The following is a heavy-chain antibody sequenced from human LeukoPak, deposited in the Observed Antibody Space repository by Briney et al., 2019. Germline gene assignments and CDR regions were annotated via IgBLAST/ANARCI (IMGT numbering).Heavy chain of an antibody. V-gene: IGHV1-18*04. Sequence: ASVKVSCKASGYTFSRYAISWVRQAPGQGLEWMGWISSYNGNTKYAQKFQGRVTMTTDTSTSTAYMELRSLRSDDTAVYYCAKDRRLRFLEWSSIGYFQHWGEGTLVAVSS. D-gene: IGHD3-3*01. CDR3: AKDRRLRFLEWSSIGYFQH. CDR1: GYTFSRYA. CDR2: ISSYNGNT. J-gene: IGHJ1*01.